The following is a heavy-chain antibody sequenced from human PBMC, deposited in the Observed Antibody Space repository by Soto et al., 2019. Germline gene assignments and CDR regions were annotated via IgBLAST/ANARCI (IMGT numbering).Heavy chain of an antibody. CDR1: GYTFTSYA. Sequence: QVQLVQSGAEVKKPGASVKVSCKASGYTFTSYAMHWVRQAPGQRLEWMGWINAGNGNTKYSQKFQGRVTITRDTSASTAYMELSSLRSEDTAVYYCARTVGGSGYYDETDYYGMDVWGQGTTVTVSS. V-gene: IGHV1-3*01. D-gene: IGHD3-22*01. J-gene: IGHJ6*02. CDR3: ARTVGGSGYYDETDYYGMDV. CDR2: INAGNGNT.